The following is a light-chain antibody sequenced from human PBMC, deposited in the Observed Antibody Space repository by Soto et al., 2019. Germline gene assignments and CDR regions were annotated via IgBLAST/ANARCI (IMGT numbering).Light chain of an antibody. CDR3: QQYKDWPPS. Sequence: EKVMTQSPAALSVSPGERATLSCRASQSVNRNLAWYQRKPGQAPRLLLSGASTRATGIPGRFSGSASGTEFTLTISSLQSEDGASYYCQQYKDWPPSFGGGTKVDIK. CDR1: QSVNRN. J-gene: IGKJ4*01. CDR2: GAS. V-gene: IGKV3-15*01.